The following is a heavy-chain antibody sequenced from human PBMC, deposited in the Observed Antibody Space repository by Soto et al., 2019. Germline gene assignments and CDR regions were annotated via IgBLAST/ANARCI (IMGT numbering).Heavy chain of an antibody. CDR2: ISATGGST. J-gene: IGHJ4*02. V-gene: IGHV3-23*01. CDR3: AKDRLAGNFDY. Sequence: GGSMRLSCGDSGFTFNNYAMNWVSQAPGKGLEWVTTISATGGSTYYADSVKGRFTISRDNSKNTLYLQMNGLRVDDTAVYYCAKDRLAGNFDYWGQGTQVTVSS. CDR1: GFTFNNYA.